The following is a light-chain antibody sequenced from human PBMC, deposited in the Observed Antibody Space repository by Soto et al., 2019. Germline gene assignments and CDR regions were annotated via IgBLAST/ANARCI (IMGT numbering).Light chain of an antibody. V-gene: IGLV2-8*01. Sequence: QSAPTQPPSASGSPGQSVTFSCTGTSSDVGGYNYVSWYQQYPGKAPKLMIYEVYKRHSGVPDRFSGSKSGNTPSLTVSGLQPEDEADYYCSAYAGSSTWVFGGGTQLTVL. CDR1: SSDVGGYNY. CDR2: EVY. J-gene: IGLJ2*01. CDR3: SAYAGSSTWV.